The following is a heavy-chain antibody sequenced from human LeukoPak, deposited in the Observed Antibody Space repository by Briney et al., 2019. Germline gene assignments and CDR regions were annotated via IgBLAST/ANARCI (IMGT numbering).Heavy chain of an antibody. CDR1: GYTFTSYY. J-gene: IGHJ4*02. CDR2: INPSGGSP. V-gene: IGHV1-46*01. D-gene: IGHD3-22*01. Sequence: ASVKVSCKASGYTFTSYYIHWVRQAPGQGLEWMGIINPSGGSPTYTQKFQGRVTMTRDTSTSTVYMELSSLTSEDTAVYYCARDVFYYDSSGYYPFLDYWGQGTLVTVSS. CDR3: ARDVFYYDSSGYYPFLDY.